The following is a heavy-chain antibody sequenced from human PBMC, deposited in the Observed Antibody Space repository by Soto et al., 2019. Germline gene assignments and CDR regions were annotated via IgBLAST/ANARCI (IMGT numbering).Heavy chain of an antibody. CDR3: AREDSSGYHRKNAEYFQH. J-gene: IGHJ1*01. V-gene: IGHV1-3*01. CDR1: GYTFTSYA. CDR2: INAGNGNT. Sequence: EASVKVSCKASGYTFTSYAMHWVRQAPGQRLEWMGWINAGNGNTKYSQKFQGRVTITRDTSASTAYMELSSLRSEDTAVYYCAREDSSGYHRKNAEYFQHWGQGTLVTVSS. D-gene: IGHD3-22*01.